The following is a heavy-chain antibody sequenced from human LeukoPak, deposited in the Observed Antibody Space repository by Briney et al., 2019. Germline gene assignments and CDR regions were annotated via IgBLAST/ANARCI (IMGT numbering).Heavy chain of an antibody. CDR1: GGSISRGSYH. CDR3: ARAGTAAADRYFDY. CDR2: FYTSGTP. D-gene: IGHD6-13*01. Sequence: PSETLSLTCTVSGGSISRGSYHWNWIRQPAGKGLEWIGRFYTSGTPNYNPSLKSRVTILVDTSRNQFSLKLSSVTAADTAVYYCARAGTAAADRYFDYWGQGTLVTVSS. J-gene: IGHJ4*02. V-gene: IGHV4-61*02.